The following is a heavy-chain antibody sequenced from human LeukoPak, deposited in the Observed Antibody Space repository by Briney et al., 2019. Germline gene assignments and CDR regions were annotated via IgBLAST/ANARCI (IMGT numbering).Heavy chain of an antibody. J-gene: IGHJ4*02. CDR1: GFTFSSYS. D-gene: IGHD3-22*01. CDR3: AREALREIYYDRVPYYFDY. CDR2: ISSSSSYI. V-gene: IGHV3-21*01. Sequence: GGSLRLSCAVSGFTFSSYSMNWVRQAPGKGLEWVSSISSSSSYIYYADSVKGRFTISRDNAKNSLYLQMNSLRAEDTAVYYCAREALREIYYDRVPYYFDYWGQGTLVTVSS.